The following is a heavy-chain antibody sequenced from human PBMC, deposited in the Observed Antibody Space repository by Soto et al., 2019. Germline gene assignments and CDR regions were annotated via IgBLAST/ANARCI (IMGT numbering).Heavy chain of an antibody. CDR1: GGSISSGGYS. CDR2: IYHSGST. D-gene: IGHD2-15*01. V-gene: IGHV4-30-2*01. CDR3: ARGQVVAAQH. J-gene: IGHJ4*02. Sequence: QLQLQESGSGLVKPSQTLSLTCAVSGGSISSGGYSWYWIRQPPGKGLEWIGYIYHSGSTYYNPSLKRRLTISVDRSKNPFSLKLSSVPAADTAVYSCARGQVVAAQHWGQGTLVTVSS.